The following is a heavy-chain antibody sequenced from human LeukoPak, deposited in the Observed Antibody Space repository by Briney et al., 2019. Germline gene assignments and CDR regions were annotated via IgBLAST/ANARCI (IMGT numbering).Heavy chain of an antibody. CDR1: GGTFSSYA. J-gene: IGHJ6*02. CDR3: ARDRYCSSTSCYYYYGMDV. Sequence: SVKVSCKASGGTFSSYAISWVRQAPGQGLEWVGRIIPILGIANYAQKFQGRVTITADKSMSTAYMELSSLRSEDTAVYYCARDRYCSSTSCYYYYGMDVWGQGTTVTVSS. V-gene: IGHV1-69*04. CDR2: IIPILGIA. D-gene: IGHD2-2*01.